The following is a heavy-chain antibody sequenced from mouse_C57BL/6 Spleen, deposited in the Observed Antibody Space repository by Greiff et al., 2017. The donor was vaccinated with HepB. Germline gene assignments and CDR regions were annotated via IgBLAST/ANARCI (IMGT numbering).Heavy chain of an antibody. CDR2: IDPETGGT. CDR1: GYTFTDYE. V-gene: IGHV1-15*01. J-gene: IGHJ3*01. Sequence: QVQLQQSGAELVRPGASVTLSCKASGYTFTDYEMHWVKQTPVHGLEWIGAIDPETGGTAYNQKFKGKAILTADKSSSTAYMELRSLTSEDSAVYYCTRWGGRGFAYWGQGTLVTVSA. CDR3: TRWGGRGFAY. D-gene: IGHD3-3*01.